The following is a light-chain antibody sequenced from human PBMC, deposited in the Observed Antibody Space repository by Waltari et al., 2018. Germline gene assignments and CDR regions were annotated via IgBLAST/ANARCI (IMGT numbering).Light chain of an antibody. V-gene: IGLV1-47*01. J-gene: IGLJ7*01. CDR1: SSNIGRNY. CDR3: AAWDDSLRGAV. Sequence: QSVLPQPPSASGTPGQRVTISRSARSSNIGRNYVYWYQQLPGTAPKHLIYRNNQRPPGVPDRFSGSKSGTSASLAISELRSEDEADYYCAAWDDSLRGAVFGGGTQLTVL. CDR2: RNN.